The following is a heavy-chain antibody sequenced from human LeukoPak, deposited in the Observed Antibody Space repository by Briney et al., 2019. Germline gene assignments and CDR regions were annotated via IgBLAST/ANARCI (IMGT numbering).Heavy chain of an antibody. CDR1: GFPFNSYA. CDR3: AKRPSDYGDYVTYFDY. J-gene: IGHJ4*02. D-gene: IGHD4-17*01. V-gene: IGHV3-23*01. CDR2: ISGNGDST. Sequence: GGSLRLSCAASGFPFNSYAMSWVRQAPGKGLEWVSVISGNGDSTYYADSVKGRFTISRDNSKDTLYLQMNSLRDEDTAVYYCAKRPSDYGDYVTYFDYWGQGTLVTVSS.